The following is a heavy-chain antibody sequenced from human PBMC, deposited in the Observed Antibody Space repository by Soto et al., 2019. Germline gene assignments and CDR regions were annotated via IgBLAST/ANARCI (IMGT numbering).Heavy chain of an antibody. CDR2: ISSSSSYT. CDR3: ARDHLRYSGYDYVDY. V-gene: IGHV3-11*05. Sequence: QVQLVESGGGLVKPGGSLRLSCAASGFTFSDYYMSWIRQAPGKGLEWVSYISSSSSYTNYADSVKGRFTISRDNAKNSLYLQMNSLRAEDTAVYYCARDHLRYSGYDYVDYWCQGTLVTVSS. J-gene: IGHJ4*02. CDR1: GFTFSDYY. D-gene: IGHD5-12*01.